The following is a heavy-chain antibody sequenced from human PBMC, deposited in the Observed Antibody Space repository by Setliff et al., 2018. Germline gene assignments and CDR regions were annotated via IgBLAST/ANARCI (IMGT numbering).Heavy chain of an antibody. J-gene: IGHJ3*02. V-gene: IGHV1-2*02. Sequence: ASVKVSCKASGYTFTSYAVHWVRQAPGQRLEWMGWINPNSGGTNYAQKFQGRVTMTRDTSISTAYMELSRLRSDDTAMYYCARDLIAVAATTAFDIWGQGTMVTVSS. D-gene: IGHD6-19*01. CDR2: INPNSGGT. CDR3: ARDLIAVAATTAFDI. CDR1: GYTFTSYA.